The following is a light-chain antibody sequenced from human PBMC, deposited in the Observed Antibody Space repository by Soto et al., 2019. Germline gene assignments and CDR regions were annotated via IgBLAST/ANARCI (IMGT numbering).Light chain of an antibody. CDR2: GAS. CDR3: QQSYRTPIT. V-gene: IGKV1-39*01. Sequence: DIQMTQSPSSLSASVGDRVTITCRASQSISSYLNWYQQKPGKAPKLLIYGASSLQSGVPSRFSGSGSGTDFTLTISSLQPEDFATYYCQQSYRTPITFGGGTKVEIK. J-gene: IGKJ4*01. CDR1: QSISSY.